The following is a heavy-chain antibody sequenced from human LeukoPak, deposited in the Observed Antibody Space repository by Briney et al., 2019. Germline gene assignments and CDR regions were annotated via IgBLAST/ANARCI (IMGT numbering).Heavy chain of an antibody. CDR2: ISAYNGNT. J-gene: IGHJ4*02. CDR1: GGTFTSYG. Sequence: ASVKVSCKASGGTFTSYGISWVRQAPGQGLEWMGWISAYNGNTNYAQKLQGRVTMTTDTSTSTAYMELRSLRSDDTAVYYCARWGRYCSSTSCYLGYWGQGTLVTVSS. CDR3: ARWGRYCSSTSCYLGY. V-gene: IGHV1-18*01. D-gene: IGHD2-2*01.